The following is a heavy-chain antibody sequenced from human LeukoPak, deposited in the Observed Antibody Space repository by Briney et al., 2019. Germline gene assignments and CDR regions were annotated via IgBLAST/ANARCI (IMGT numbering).Heavy chain of an antibody. CDR2: IYYSGST. J-gene: IGHJ4*02. D-gene: IGHD6-19*01. CDR3: ARVIAVAGYLIDY. CDR1: GVSISSGGYY. Sequence: PSETLSLTCTVSGVSISSGGYYWSWIRQHPGKGLEWIGYIYYSGSTYYNPSLKSRVTISVDTSKNQFSLKLSSVTAADTAVYYCARVIAVAGYLIDYWGQGTLVTVSS. V-gene: IGHV4-31*03.